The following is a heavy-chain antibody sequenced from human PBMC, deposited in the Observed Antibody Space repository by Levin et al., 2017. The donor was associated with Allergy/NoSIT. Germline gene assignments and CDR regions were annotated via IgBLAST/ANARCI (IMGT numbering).Heavy chain of an antibody. Sequence: GESLKISCASYGFTFSSYWMHWVRQAPGKGLVFLSHISSDGSNITYADSVKGRFTISRDNAKNTVYLQMNSLGAEDTAVYYCATGNFHAFDIWGKGTMVTVSS. CDR3: ATGNFHAFDI. CDR2: ISSDGSNI. CDR1: GFTFSSYW. D-gene: IGHD1-7*01. J-gene: IGHJ3*02. V-gene: IGHV3-74*03.